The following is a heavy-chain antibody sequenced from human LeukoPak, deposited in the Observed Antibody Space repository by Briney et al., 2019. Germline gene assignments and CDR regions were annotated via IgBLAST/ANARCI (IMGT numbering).Heavy chain of an antibody. CDR1: GGSISSYY. D-gene: IGHD3-16*02. J-gene: IGHJ5*02. V-gene: IGHV4-59*01. CDR2: IYYSGST. CDR3: ARHSYDYVWGSYRYWFDP. Sequence: SETLSLTCTVSGGSISSYYWSWIRQPPGKGLEWIGYIYYSGSTNYNPSLKSRVTISVDTSKNQFSLKLSSVTAADTAVYYCARHSYDYVWGSYRYWFDPWGQGTLVTVSS.